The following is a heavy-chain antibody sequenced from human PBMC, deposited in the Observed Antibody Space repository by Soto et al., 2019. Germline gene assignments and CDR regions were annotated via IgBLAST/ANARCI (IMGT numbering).Heavy chain of an antibody. CDR3: TTDPNLYYDSSGYYPFDY. CDR2: IKSKTDGGTT. CDR1: GFTFSNAW. J-gene: IGHJ4*02. Sequence: EVQLVESGGGLVKPGGSLRLSCAASGFTFSNAWMNWVRQAPGKGLEWVGRIKSKTDGGTTDYAAPVKGRFTISRDDSKNTLYLQMNSLKTEDTAVYYCTTDPNLYYDSSGYYPFDYWGQGTLVTVSS. D-gene: IGHD3-22*01. V-gene: IGHV3-15*07.